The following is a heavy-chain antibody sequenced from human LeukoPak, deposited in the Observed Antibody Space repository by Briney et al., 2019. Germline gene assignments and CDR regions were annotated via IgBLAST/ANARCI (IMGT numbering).Heavy chain of an antibody. CDR2: IYYSGST. V-gene: IGHV4-59*01. Sequence: SETLSLTCIVSGGSISSYYWSWIRQPLGKGLEWIGYIYYSGSTNYNPSLKSRVTISLDTSKNQFSLKLSSVTAADTAVYYCARDKRYYDSSAMDVWGQGTTVTVSS. CDR1: GGSISSYY. D-gene: IGHD3-22*01. CDR3: ARDKRYYDSSAMDV. J-gene: IGHJ6*02.